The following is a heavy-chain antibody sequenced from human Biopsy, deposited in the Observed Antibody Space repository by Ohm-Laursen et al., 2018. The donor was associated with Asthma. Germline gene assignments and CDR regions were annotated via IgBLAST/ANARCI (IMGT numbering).Heavy chain of an antibody. CDR2: ISSGSGST. J-gene: IGHJ4*02. Sequence: GSLRLSCTASGFTVSNFAMNWVRQAPGQGLEWVSVISSGSGSTYYADSVKGRFTISRDTSMNTLYLQMNSLRPDDTAVYYCARDVMEWYLPAFDFWGQGTLVTVSS. CDR3: ARDVMEWYLPAFDF. D-gene: IGHD3-3*01. V-gene: IGHV3-23*01. CDR1: GFTVSNFA.